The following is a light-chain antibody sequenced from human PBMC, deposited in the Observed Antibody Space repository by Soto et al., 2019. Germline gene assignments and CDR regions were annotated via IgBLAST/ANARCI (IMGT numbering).Light chain of an antibody. J-gene: IGKJ1*01. CDR2: GAF. V-gene: IGKV3-20*01. CDR1: QSVSSNY. CDR3: QQYGSSPGT. Sequence: EMVLTHSPGTLSFSPWERSTLSCRASQSVSSNYLAWYQQKPGQAPKLLIYGAFKRTTGVPDRFSGSGSGTDFTLTISRMEPEDFAVYCCQQYGSSPGTFGQGTKVDIK.